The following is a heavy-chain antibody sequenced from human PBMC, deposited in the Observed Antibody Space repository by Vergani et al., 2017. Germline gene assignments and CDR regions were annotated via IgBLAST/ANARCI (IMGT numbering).Heavy chain of an antibody. CDR2: VSYSGAT. D-gene: IGHD3/OR15-3a*01. CDR3: AKQIYEFWNGYSYYYHYYMDV. V-gene: IGHV4-39*01. Sequence: QVMLQESGPGLVKPSETLSLTCTVSGGSVDSRKHYWGWIRQPPGKGLDWIGTVSYSGATYYTPSLKNRVKVSMNTSENQFSLHMSSVTAADTAVYYCAKQIYEFWNGYSYYYHYYMDVWGKGTTVTVSS. J-gene: IGHJ6*03. CDR1: GGSVDSRKHY.